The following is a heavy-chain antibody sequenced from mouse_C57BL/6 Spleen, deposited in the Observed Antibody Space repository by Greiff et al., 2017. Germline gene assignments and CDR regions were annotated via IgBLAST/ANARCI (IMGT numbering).Heavy chain of an antibody. J-gene: IGHJ1*03. CDR1: GFTFSDYY. V-gene: IGHV5-12*01. D-gene: IGHD1-1*01. CDR2: ISNGGGST. CDR3: ARITTVVEGYFEV. Sequence: EVQVVESGGGLVQPGGSLKLSCAASGFTFSDYYMYWVRQTPEKRLEWVAYISNGGGSTYYPDTVKGRFTLSRDNAKNTLYLQMSRLKSEDTAMYYCARITTVVEGYFEVWGTGTTVTVAS.